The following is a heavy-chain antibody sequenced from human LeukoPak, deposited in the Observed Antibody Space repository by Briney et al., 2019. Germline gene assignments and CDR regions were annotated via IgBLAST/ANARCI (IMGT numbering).Heavy chain of an antibody. Sequence: KPSETLSLTCTVSGGSINSYYWSWIRQPPGKGLEWIGYIYYSGTTNYNPSLKSRVTISVDTSKNQFSLKLTSVTAADTAVYYCARKYGSGSYHGFDPWGQGTLVTVSS. D-gene: IGHD3-10*01. V-gene: IGHV4-59*01. CDR2: IYYSGTT. CDR3: ARKYGSGSYHGFDP. CDR1: GGSINSYY. J-gene: IGHJ5*02.